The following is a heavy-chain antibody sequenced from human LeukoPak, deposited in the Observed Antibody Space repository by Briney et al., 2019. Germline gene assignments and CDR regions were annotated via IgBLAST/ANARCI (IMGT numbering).Heavy chain of an antibody. CDR2: ISHSGST. D-gene: IGHD3-22*01. Sequence: NPSETLSLTCTVSGDSISSYDWSWIRRPPGKGLEWIGYISHSGSTNYYPSLKSRVTISLDTSKNQFSLKLTSVTAADTAVYYCARQVPDYNDGSGSPIWFDPWGQGSMVTVSS. CDR3: ARQVPDYNDGSGSPIWFDP. V-gene: IGHV4-59*08. CDR1: GDSISSYD. J-gene: IGHJ5*02.